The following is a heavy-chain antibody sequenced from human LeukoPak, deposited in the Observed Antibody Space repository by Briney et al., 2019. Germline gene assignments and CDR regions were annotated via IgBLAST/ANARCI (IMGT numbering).Heavy chain of an antibody. CDR3: ARGQAPPYYDFWSGYSRRYYYGMDV. J-gene: IGHJ6*02. D-gene: IGHD3-3*01. CDR1: GYTFTSYG. CDR2: ISAYNGNT. V-gene: IGHV1-18*01. Sequence: ASVKVSCKASGYTFTSYGISWVRQAPGQGLERMGWISAYNGNTNYAQKLQGRVTMTTDTSTSTAYMELRSLRSDDTAVYYCARGQAPPYYDFWSGYSRRYYYGMDVWGQGTTVTVSS.